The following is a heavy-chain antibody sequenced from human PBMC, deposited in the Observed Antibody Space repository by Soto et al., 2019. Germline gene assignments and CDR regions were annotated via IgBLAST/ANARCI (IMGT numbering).Heavy chain of an antibody. V-gene: IGHV3-23*01. Sequence: GGSLRLSCAASGFTFSSYAMSWVRQAPGKVLEWVSAISGSGGSTYYADSVKGRFTISRDNSKNTLYLQMNSLRAEDTAVYYCAKDGLEGYDWSWFDPWGQGTLVTVSS. J-gene: IGHJ5*02. CDR1: GFTFSSYA. CDR2: ISGSGGST. D-gene: IGHD5-12*01. CDR3: AKDGLEGYDWSWFDP.